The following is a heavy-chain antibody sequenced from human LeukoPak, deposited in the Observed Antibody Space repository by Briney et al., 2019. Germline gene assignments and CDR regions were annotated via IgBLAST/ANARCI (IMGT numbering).Heavy chain of an antibody. CDR2: IIPIFGTA. J-gene: IGHJ4*02. V-gene: IGHV1-69*05. CDR1: GGTFSSYA. CDR3: ARGGVVPAAMTDY. Sequence: EASVKVSCKASGGTFSSYAISWVRQAPGQGLEWMGGIIPIFGTANYAQKFQGRVTMTTDTSTSTAYMELRSLRSDDTAVYYCARGGVVPAAMTDYWGQGTLVTVSS. D-gene: IGHD2-2*01.